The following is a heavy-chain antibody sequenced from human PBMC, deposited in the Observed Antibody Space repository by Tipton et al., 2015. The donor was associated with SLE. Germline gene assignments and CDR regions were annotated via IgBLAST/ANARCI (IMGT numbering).Heavy chain of an antibody. CDR2: ISSDGGGK. J-gene: IGHJ4*02. CDR3: AKVRHTTDYFFDY. V-gene: IGHV3-30*18. D-gene: IGHD1-1*01. Sequence: RSLRLSCAASGFTFSSSWMHWVRQAPGKGLEWVALISSDGGGKYYADSVKGRFTISRDDSKDTLYLQMNSLRVDDTAIYYCAKVRHTTDYFFDYWGQGTLVTVSS. CDR1: GFTFSSSW.